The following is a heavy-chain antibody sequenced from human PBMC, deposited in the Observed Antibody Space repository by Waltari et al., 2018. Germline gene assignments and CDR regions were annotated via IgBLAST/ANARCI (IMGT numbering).Heavy chain of an antibody. J-gene: IGHJ5*02. CDR2: ISGSGSTT. D-gene: IGHD6-19*01. Sequence: EVHLLESGGGLVQSGGSLRLSCAASGFIFSSFGMTWVRQAPGKGLEWVSTISGSGSTTYYADSVKGRFTISRDNSKNTLYLQMDSLRAEDTAVYYCAKGGYTRAWRNWFDRWGQGTLVTVSS. CDR3: AKGGYTRAWRNWFDR. CDR1: GFIFSSFG. V-gene: IGHV3-23*01.